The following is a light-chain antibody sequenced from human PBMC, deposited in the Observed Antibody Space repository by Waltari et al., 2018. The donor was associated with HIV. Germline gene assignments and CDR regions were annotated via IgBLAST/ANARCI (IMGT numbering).Light chain of an antibody. J-gene: IGKJ3*01. CDR2: GAS. Sequence: EVVLTQSPDILSLSPGARATLSCRANQSIGNSHLAWYQQRPGKSPRLLIYGASTRARGVPERFSGSGSGTAFSLAISRLELEDFAVYYCQQYASSPLTFGQGARVDF. CDR1: QSIGNSH. V-gene: IGKV3-20*01. CDR3: QQYASSPLT.